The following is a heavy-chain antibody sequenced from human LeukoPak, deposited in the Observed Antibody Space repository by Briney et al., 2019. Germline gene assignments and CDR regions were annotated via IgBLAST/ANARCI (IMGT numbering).Heavy chain of an antibody. CDR1: GGSISSYY. D-gene: IGHD3-10*01. CDR2: IYYSGST. Sequence: SETLSLTCTVSGGSISSYYWSWIRQPPGKGLEWIGYIYYSGSTNYNPSLKSRVTISVDTSKNQFSLKLSSVTAADTAVYYCARLPNYYGSEWGQGTLVTVSS. CDR3: ARLPNYYGSE. V-gene: IGHV4-59*08. J-gene: IGHJ4*02.